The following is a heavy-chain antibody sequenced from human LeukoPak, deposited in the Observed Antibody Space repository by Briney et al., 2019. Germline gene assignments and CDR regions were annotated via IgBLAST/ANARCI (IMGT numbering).Heavy chain of an antibody. CDR3: ATKPNGAYYFDL. CDR1: GGSLSTGDYY. CDR2: VHHSGQSGYI. Sequence: SEALSLTCTVSGGSLSTGDYYWSWIRQPPGKGLEWIGYVHHSGQSGYIYYNPSLKSRVVISVDMSNNQVSLHLSSGTAADTAVYYCATKPNGAYYFDLWGQGALVTVSA. V-gene: IGHV4-30-4*01. D-gene: IGHD4-17*01. J-gene: IGHJ4*02.